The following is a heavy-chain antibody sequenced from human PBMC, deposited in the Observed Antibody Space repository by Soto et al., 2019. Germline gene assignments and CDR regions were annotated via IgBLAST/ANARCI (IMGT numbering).Heavy chain of an antibody. Sequence: QVQLQESGPGLVKPSETLSLSCTVSGSSLGSSSYYWGWIRQPPGKGLVWIGSIYYIGSTYYKPSLQIRLTISVDTSHNHFYPILRSATAADTAVYYCATYVILTFYFPQYAFDYWGQGAPFTFSS. CDR2: IYYIGST. CDR3: ATYVILTFYFPQYAFDY. D-gene: IGHD3-9*01. V-gene: IGHV4-39*02. J-gene: IGHJ4*02. CDR1: GSSLGSSSYY.